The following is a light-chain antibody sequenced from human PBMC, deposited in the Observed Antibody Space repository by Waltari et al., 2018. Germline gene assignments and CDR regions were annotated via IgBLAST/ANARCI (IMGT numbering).Light chain of an antibody. V-gene: IGKV4-1*01. CDR2: WAS. CDR1: QSVLYSSNNKNY. Sequence: DIVMTQSPDSLPPSLGARATINCKSSQSVLYSSNNKNYLAWYHQKPGQPPKLPIYWASTRESGVPDRFSGSGSGTDFTLTISSLQAEDVAVYYCQQYYSTPLTFGGGTKVEIK. J-gene: IGKJ4*01. CDR3: QQYYSTPLT.